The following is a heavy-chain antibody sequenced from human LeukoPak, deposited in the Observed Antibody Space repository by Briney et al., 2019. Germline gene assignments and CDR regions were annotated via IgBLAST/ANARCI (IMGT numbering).Heavy chain of an antibody. J-gene: IGHJ4*02. V-gene: IGHV6-1*01. CDR3: ARGRAAAAGTQPFDY. CDR2: TYYRSKWYS. D-gene: IGHD6-13*01. CDR1: GDSVSSNSAA. Sequence: SQTLSLTCAISGDSVSSNSAAWNWIRQSPSRGLEWLGRTYYRSKWYSDYAVSVKSRITINPDTSKNQFSLQLNSVTPEDTAVYYCARGRAAAAGTQPFDYWGQGTLVTVSS.